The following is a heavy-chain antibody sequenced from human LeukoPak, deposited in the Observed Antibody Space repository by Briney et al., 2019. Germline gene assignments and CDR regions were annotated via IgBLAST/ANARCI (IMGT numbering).Heavy chain of an antibody. CDR2: IIPIFGTA. D-gene: IGHD5-24*01. CDR3: ARNAVPDGSLKDFDY. J-gene: IGHJ4*02. CDR1: GGTFSSYA. Sequence: GASVKVSCKASGGTFSSYAISWVRQAPGQGLEWMGGIIPIFGTANYAQKFQGRVTITADESTSTAYMELSSLRSEDTAVYYCARNAVPDGSLKDFDYWGQGTLVTVSS. V-gene: IGHV1-69*13.